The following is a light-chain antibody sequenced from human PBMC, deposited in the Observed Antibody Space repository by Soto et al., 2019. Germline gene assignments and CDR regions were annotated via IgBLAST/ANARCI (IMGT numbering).Light chain of an antibody. J-gene: IGKJ4*01. CDR1: QDISRY. CDR3: QQLSGYPLT. CDR2: GAS. Sequence: IQLTQSPSSLSASVGDRVTITCRASQDISRYLAWYQQKPGRAPKLLIHGASILQSWVPPRFSGSGSETDFTLTINSLQPEDFPTYYCQQLSGYPLTFGGGTKVEIK. V-gene: IGKV1-9*01.